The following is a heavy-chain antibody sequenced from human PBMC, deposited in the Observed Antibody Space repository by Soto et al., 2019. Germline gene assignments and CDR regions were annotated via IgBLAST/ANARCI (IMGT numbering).Heavy chain of an antibody. CDR2: LYYSGST. V-gene: IGHV4-39*01. J-gene: IGHJ6*02. D-gene: IGHD2-21*01. CDR3: ARHGAPDWRRRDRYAMED. Sequence: QLQLQESGPGLVKPSGTLSLTCSVSGASISRSNYYWGWIRQPPGKGLEWIGTLYYSGSTSCSPSLESRVSVSVHTAKNPFSLQLTSVTAAVTAGYFCARHGAPDWRRRDRYAMEDWGQGTTVTVSS. CDR1: GASISRSNYY.